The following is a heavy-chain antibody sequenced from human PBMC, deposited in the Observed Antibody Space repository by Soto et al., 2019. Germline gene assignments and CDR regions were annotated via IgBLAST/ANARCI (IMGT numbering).Heavy chain of an antibody. J-gene: IGHJ4*02. CDR1: GGSISSSSYY. V-gene: IGHV4-61*05. D-gene: IGHD2-15*01. Sequence: PSETLSLTCTVSGGSISSSSYYWGWIRQPPGKGLEWIGDFHHSGSANYHPSLKTRVTISVDPSKSQFTLKLSSVTAADTAVYYCARGYCSGGSCYKMRFDYWGQGTLVTVSS. CDR3: ARGYCSGGSCYKMRFDY. CDR2: FHHSGSA.